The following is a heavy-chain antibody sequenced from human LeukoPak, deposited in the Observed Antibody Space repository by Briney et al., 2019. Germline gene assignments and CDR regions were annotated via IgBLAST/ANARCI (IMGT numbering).Heavy chain of an antibody. V-gene: IGHV3-73*01. CDR2: IRSKANSYAT. CDR3: TRRDGSMVVTDY. D-gene: IGHD4-23*01. J-gene: IGHJ4*02. Sequence: PGGSLRLSCAASGFTFSGSAMHWVRQASGKGLEWVGRIRSKANSYATAYAASVKGRFTISRDDSKNTAYLQMNSLKTEDTAVYYCTRRDGSMVVTDYRGQGTLVTVSS. CDR1: GFTFSGSA.